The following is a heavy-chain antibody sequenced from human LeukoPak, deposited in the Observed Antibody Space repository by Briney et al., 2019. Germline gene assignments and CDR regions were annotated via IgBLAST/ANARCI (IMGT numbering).Heavy chain of an antibody. D-gene: IGHD3-16*02. V-gene: IGHV1-69*13. Sequence: SVKVSCEASGGTFSSYAISWVRQAPGQGLEWMGGIIPTFGTANYAQKFQGRVTITADESTSTAYMELSSLRSEDTAVYYCARALTFGGVIVPEDYWGQGTLVTVSS. CDR2: IIPTFGTA. CDR1: GGTFSSYA. J-gene: IGHJ4*02. CDR3: ARALTFGGVIVPEDY.